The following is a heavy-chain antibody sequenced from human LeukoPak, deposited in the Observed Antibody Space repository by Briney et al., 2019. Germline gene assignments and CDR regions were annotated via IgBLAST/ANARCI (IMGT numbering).Heavy chain of an antibody. CDR3: ARDRAGTTTPFDY. D-gene: IGHD1-1*01. V-gene: IGHV3-48*03. CDR1: GFTFSSYE. J-gene: IGHJ4*02. CDR2: ISSSGSTI. Sequence: PGGSLRLSCAASGFTFSSYEMNWVRQAPGKGPEWVSYISSSGSTIYYADSVKGRFTISRDNAKNSLYLQMNSLRAEDTAVYYCARDRAGTTTPFDYWGQGTLVTVSS.